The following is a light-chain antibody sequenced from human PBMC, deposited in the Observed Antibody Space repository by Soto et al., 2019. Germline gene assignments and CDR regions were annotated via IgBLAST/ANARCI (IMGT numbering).Light chain of an antibody. CDR1: QNVFYSSN. J-gene: IGKJ5*01. CDR2: GAS. CDR3: NQNNNWLPIT. V-gene: IGKV3-15*01. Sequence: PDCVAVALGVRATINCKSTQNVFYSSNHNDSLAWYQPKPGQAPRLLTYGASTRATCIPARFSGSGSGTEFTLTIRSLQSQDFAVYYCNQNNNWLPITFGQGTRLEI.